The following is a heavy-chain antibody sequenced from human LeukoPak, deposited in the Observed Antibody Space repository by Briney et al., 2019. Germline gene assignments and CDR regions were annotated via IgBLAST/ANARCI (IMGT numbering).Heavy chain of an antibody. J-gene: IGHJ5*02. V-gene: IGHV1-24*01. D-gene: IGHD7-27*01. Sequence: ASVKVSCKVSGYTLTELSMHWVRQVPGKGLEWMGGFDPEDGETIYAQKFQGRVTMTEDTSTDTAYMELSSLRSEDTAVYYCARGETGDRVYQDWFDPWGQGTLVTVSS. CDR2: FDPEDGET. CDR1: GYTLTELS. CDR3: ARGETGDRVYQDWFDP.